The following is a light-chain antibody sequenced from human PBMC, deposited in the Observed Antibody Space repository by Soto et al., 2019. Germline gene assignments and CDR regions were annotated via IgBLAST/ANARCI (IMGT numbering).Light chain of an antibody. CDR2: DYT. CDR1: NFGSHS. V-gene: IGLV3-21*02. CDR3: QVWDGSSNAWV. J-gene: IGLJ3*02. Sequence: SYELTQPPSVSVAPGQTARITCGGDNFGSHSVHWYQQKPGQAPVLVVYDYTDRPSGIPERFSGSNSGNTATLTVSRVEVGDEADYYCQVWDGSSNAWVFGGGTKLTVL.